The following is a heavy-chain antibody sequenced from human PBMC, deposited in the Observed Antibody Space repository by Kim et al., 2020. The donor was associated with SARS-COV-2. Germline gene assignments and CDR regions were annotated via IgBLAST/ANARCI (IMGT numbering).Heavy chain of an antibody. J-gene: IGHJ3*02. CDR3: AKGTTKRFLEWEDAFDI. D-gene: IGHD3-3*01. CDR1: GFTFDDYA. CDR2: ISWNSGSI. Sequence: GGSLRLSCAASGFTFDDYAMHWVRQAPGKGLEWVSGISWNSGSIGYADSVKGRFTISRDNAKNSLYLQMNSLRAEDTALYYCAKGTTKRFLEWEDAFDI. V-gene: IGHV3-9*01.